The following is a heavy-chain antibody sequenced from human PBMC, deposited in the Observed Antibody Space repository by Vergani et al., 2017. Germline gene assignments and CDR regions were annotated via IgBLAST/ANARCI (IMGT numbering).Heavy chain of an antibody. V-gene: IGHV3-23*01. Sequence: EVQLLESGGGLVQPGGSLRLSCAASGFTFSSYAMSGVRQAPGKGLEWVSAISGSGGSTYYADSVKGRFTSSRDNSKNTLYLQMNSLRAEDTAVYYCAKRGSYRPTDGDYWGQGTLVSVSS. CDR2: ISGSGGST. D-gene: IGHD3-16*02. J-gene: IGHJ4*02. CDR1: GFTFSSYA. CDR3: AKRGSYRPTDGDY.